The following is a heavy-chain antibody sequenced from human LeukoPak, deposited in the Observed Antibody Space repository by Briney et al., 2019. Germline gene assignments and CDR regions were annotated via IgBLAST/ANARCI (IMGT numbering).Heavy chain of an antibody. CDR3: ARGGTDFWSGYFEANWFDP. D-gene: IGHD3-3*01. CDR1: GYTFTGYY. Sequence: GASVKVSCKASGYTFTGYYMHWVRQATGQGLEWMGWMNPNSGNTGYAQKFQGRVTMTRNTSISTAYMELSSLRSEDTAVYYCARGGTDFWSGYFEANWFDPWGQGTLVTVSS. V-gene: IGHV1-8*02. J-gene: IGHJ5*02. CDR2: MNPNSGNT.